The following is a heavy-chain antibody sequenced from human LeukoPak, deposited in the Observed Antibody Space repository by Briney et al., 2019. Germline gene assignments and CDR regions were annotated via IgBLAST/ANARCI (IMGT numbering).Heavy chain of an antibody. CDR1: GFTFSSYW. J-gene: IGHJ4*02. Sequence: QPGRSLRLSCAASGFTFSSYWMHWVRQAPGKGLVWVSRINSDGSSTSYADSVKGRFTISRDNAKNTLYLQMNSLRAEDTAVYYCARGRGYYGDYIRDWGQGTLVTVSS. CDR3: ARGRGYYGDYIRD. D-gene: IGHD4-17*01. V-gene: IGHV3-74*01. CDR2: INSDGSST.